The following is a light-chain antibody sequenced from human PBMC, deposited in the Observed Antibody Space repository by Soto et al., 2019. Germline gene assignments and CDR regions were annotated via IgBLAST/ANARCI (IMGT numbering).Light chain of an antibody. J-gene: IGLJ2*01. Sequence: QSALTQPASVSGSPGQSITISCTGTRSDVGGYHYVSWYQQHPGKAPKLMIYDVSNRPSGVSNRFSGSKSGNTASLTISGLQAEDEADYYCSSYTSSSTFGVFGGGTKLTVL. CDR1: RSDVGGYHY. V-gene: IGLV2-14*01. CDR2: DVS. CDR3: SSYTSSSTFGV.